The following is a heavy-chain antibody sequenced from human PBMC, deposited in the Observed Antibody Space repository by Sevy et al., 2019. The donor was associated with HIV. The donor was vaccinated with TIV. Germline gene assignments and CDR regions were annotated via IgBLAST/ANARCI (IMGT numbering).Heavy chain of an antibody. CDR1: GFTFSSYG. Sequence: GGSLRLSCAASGFTFSSYGIHWVRQAPGKGLEWVAVMAYDGSNKYHADSVKGRFTISRDNSRNKVYLQMNSLRAEDTAVYYCAKDQGGIYYAEYYHYGMDVWGQGTTVTVSS. D-gene: IGHD1-26*01. V-gene: IGHV3-30*18. CDR3: AKDQGGIYYAEYYHYGMDV. J-gene: IGHJ6*02. CDR2: MAYDGSNK.